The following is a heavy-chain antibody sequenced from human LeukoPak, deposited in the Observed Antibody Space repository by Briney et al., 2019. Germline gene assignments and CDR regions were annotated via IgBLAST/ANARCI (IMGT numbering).Heavy chain of an antibody. D-gene: IGHD2-2*01. Sequence: ASVKASCKASGYTFTSYGISWVRQAPGQGLEWMGWISAYNGNTNYAQKLQGRVTMTTDTSTSTAYMELRRLRSDDTAVYYCARGLSTVVPAATSDYWGQGTLVTVSS. CDR1: GYTFTSYG. V-gene: IGHV1-18*01. J-gene: IGHJ4*02. CDR2: ISAYNGNT. CDR3: ARGLSTVVPAATSDY.